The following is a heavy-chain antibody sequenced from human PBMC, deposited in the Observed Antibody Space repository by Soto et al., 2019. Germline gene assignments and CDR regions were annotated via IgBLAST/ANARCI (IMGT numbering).Heavy chain of an antibody. V-gene: IGHV3-23*01. CDR2: ISGSGGST. Sequence: GGSLRLSCAAAGFPFSSYAMSWVRQAPGKGLEWVSAISGSGGSTYYADSVKGRFTISRDNSKNTLYLQMNGLRAEDTAVYYCAKEGYSSSWYLSHWGQGTLVTV. CDR3: AKEGYSSSWYLSH. J-gene: IGHJ4*02. CDR1: GFPFSSYA. D-gene: IGHD6-13*01.